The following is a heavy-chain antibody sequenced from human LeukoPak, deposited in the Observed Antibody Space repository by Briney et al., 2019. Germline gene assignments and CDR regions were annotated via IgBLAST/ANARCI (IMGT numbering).Heavy chain of an antibody. CDR1: GFTFSSYW. J-gene: IGHJ4*02. CDR2: IKQDGSEK. D-gene: IGHD6-6*01. Sequence: PGGSLRLSCAASGFTFSSYWMSWVRQAPGKGLEWVANIKQDGSEKYYVDSVKGRFTISRDNAKNSLYLQMNSLRAEDTAVYYCARDGRTKIIAARPDYWGQGTLVTVSS. CDR3: ARDGRTKIIAARPDY. V-gene: IGHV3-7*01.